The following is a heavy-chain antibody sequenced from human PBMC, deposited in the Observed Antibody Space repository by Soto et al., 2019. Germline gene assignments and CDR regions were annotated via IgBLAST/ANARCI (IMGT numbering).Heavy chain of an antibody. CDR3: TRAYGAETFDF. D-gene: IGHD3-10*01. V-gene: IGHV1-2*02. J-gene: IGHJ5*01. CDR2: INPNSGGT. CDR1: GYTFTGYY. Sequence: ASVKVSCKASGYTFTGYYMHWVRQAPGQGLEWMGWINPNSGGTKYAQKFQGRVTMTQNTAIGTAYMELSSLRSDDTATYYCTRAYGAETFDFWGQGTRVTVSS.